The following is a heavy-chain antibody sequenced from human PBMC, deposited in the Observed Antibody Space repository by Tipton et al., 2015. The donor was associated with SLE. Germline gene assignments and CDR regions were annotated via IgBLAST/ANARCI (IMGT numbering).Heavy chain of an antibody. CDR2: IYYSGST. V-gene: IGHV4-61*05. Sequence: TLSLTCTVSGGSISGSSYYWDWIRQPPGKGLEWIGYIYYSGSTNYNPSLKSRVTISVDTSKNQFSLKLSSVTAADTAVYYCARGGSSWYELYYYYMDVWGKGTAVTVSS. D-gene: IGHD6-13*01. J-gene: IGHJ6*03. CDR3: ARGGSSWYELYYYYMDV. CDR1: GGSISGSSYY.